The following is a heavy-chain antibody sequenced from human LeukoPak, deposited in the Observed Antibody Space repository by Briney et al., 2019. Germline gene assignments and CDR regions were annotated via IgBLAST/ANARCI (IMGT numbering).Heavy chain of an antibody. V-gene: IGHV3-23*01. CDR2: ISGSGGST. D-gene: IGHD3-3*01. Sequence: PGGSLRLSCAASGFTFSSYAMSWVRQAPGKGLEWVSAISGSGGSTYYADSVKGRFTISRDNSKNTLYLQMNSLKTEDTAVYYCTTGYTIFGVVMSPWGQGTLVTVSS. CDR1: GFTFSSYA. J-gene: IGHJ4*02. CDR3: TTGYTIFGVVMSP.